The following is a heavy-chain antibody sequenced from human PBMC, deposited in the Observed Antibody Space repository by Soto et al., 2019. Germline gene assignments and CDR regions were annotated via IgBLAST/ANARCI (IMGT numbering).Heavy chain of an antibody. J-gene: IGHJ6*02. Sequence: PGGSLRLSCVASGFTFRTYTMNWVRQAPGKGLEWVSGIRGFSPYTFYAESVKGRFTISRDNAKNSLYLQMNSLGVEDTAVYYCARDRGYDAHDYYYNAMDVWGQGITVTVSS. V-gene: IGHV3-21*01. CDR3: ARDRGYDAHDYYYNAMDV. CDR2: IRGFSPYT. CDR1: GFTFRTYT. D-gene: IGHD2-15*01.